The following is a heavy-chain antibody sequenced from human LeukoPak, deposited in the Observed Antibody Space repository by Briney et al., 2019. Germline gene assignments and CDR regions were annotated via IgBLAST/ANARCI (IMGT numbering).Heavy chain of an antibody. J-gene: IGHJ3*02. V-gene: IGHV4-39*01. Sequence: PSETLSLTCTVSGGSIRTSSYSWGWIRQPPGKGLEWIGIIYYSGTTYYNPSLKSRVTISVDTSKNQFSLKLSSVTAADTAVYYCARYSSGYHAFDIWGQGTMVTVSS. CDR2: IYYSGTT. CDR1: GGSIRTSSYS. D-gene: IGHD3-22*01. CDR3: ARYSSGYHAFDI.